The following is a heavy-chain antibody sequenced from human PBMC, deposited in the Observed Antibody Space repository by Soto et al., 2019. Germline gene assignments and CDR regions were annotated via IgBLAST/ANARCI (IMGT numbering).Heavy chain of an antibody. CDR2: IIPIFGTA. CDR3: AGAQYSGYDSLYYYGMDV. J-gene: IGHJ6*02. Sequence: QVQLVQSGAEVEKPGSSVKVSCKASGGTFSSYAISWVRQAPGQGLEWMGGIIPIFGTANYAQKFQGRVTLTADEATSTAYMELSSLRSEDTAVYYCAGAQYSGYDSLYYYGMDVWGQGTTVTVSS. CDR1: GGTFSSYA. V-gene: IGHV1-69*12. D-gene: IGHD5-12*01.